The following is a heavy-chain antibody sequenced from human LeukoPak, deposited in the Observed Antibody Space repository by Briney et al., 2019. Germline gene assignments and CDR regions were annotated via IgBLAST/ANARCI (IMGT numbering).Heavy chain of an antibody. V-gene: IGHV4-34*01. J-gene: IGHJ4*02. D-gene: IGHD3-10*01. CDR2: INHSGST. Sequence: SETLSLTCAVYGGSFSGYYWSWIRQPPGKGLEWIGEINHSGSTNYNPSLKSRVTISVDTSKNQFSLKLSSVTAADTAVYYCARGVLLDYWGRGTLVTVSS. CDR1: GGSFSGYY. CDR3: ARGVLLDY.